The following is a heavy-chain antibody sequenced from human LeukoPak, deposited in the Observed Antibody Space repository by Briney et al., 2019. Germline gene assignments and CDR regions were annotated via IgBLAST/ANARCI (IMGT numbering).Heavy chain of an antibody. J-gene: IGHJ5*02. D-gene: IGHD6-13*01. Sequence: GASVKVSCKASGYTFTSYYMHWVRQAPGQGLEWMGIINPSGDNTWYAQKFQGRVTMTRDMATSTDYMEVSSLRSDDTAVYYCARDPLPGIAAAGSSVYFDPWGQGTLVTVSS. CDR2: INPSGDNT. CDR1: GYTFTSYY. CDR3: ARDPLPGIAAAGSSVYFDP. V-gene: IGHV1-46*01.